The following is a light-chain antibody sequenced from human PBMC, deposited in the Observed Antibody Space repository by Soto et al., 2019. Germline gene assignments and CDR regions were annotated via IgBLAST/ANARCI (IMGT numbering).Light chain of an antibody. J-gene: IGKJ1*01. CDR2: GAS. V-gene: IGKV3-15*01. Sequence: IVMTQSPATLSVSPGERATLSCRASQGVNSTLAWYQQKPGQAPRLLIYGASTRATGIPARFSGSGSGTEVTLTISSLQSEDFSVYYCQQYNDWPPWTFGQGTKVEIK. CDR3: QQYNDWPPWT. CDR1: QGVNST.